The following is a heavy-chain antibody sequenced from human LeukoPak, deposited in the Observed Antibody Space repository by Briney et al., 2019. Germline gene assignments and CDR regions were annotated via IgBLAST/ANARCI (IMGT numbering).Heavy chain of an antibody. CDR3: ARPLGVDTAMKNYYYGMDV. D-gene: IGHD5-18*01. CDR2: IIPILGIA. V-gene: IGHV1-69*04. CDR1: GGTFSSYA. Sequence: SVKVSCKASGGTFSSYAISWVRQAPGQGLEWMGRIIPILGIANYAQKFQGRVTITADKSTSTAYMELSSLRSEDTAVYYCARPLGVDTAMKNYYYGMDVWGQGTTVTVSS. J-gene: IGHJ6*02.